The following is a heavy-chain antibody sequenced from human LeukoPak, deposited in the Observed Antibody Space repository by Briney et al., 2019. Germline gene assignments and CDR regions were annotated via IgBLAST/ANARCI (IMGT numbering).Heavy chain of an antibody. CDR2: IYPGDSDT. V-gene: IGHV5-51*01. Sequence: GASLKISCKGSGSSFTSYWIGWVRQMPGKGLEWMGIIYPGDSDTRYSPSFQGQVTISADKSISTAYLQWSSLKASDTSMYYCARHLAANWGYDYYGMDVWGQGTTVTVSS. D-gene: IGHD7-27*01. CDR1: GSSFTSYW. CDR3: ARHLAANWGYDYYGMDV. J-gene: IGHJ6*02.